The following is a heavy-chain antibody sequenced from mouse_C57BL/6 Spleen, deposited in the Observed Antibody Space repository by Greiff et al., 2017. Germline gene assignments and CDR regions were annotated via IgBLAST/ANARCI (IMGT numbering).Heavy chain of an antibody. Sequence: VQLQQSGPELVKPGASVKISCKASGYAFSSSWMNWVKQRPGKGLEWIGRIYPGDGDTNYNGKFKGKATLTADKSSSTAYMHLSSLTSEDSAVYFCALYYDYDDYWGQGTTLTVSS. D-gene: IGHD2-4*01. CDR3: ALYYDYDDY. CDR1: GYAFSSSW. J-gene: IGHJ2*01. V-gene: IGHV1-82*01. CDR2: IYPGDGDT.